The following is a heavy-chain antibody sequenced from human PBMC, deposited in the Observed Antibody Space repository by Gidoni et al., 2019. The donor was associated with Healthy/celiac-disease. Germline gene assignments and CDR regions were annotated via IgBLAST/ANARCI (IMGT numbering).Heavy chain of an antibody. V-gene: IGHV3-33*01. D-gene: IGHD3-22*01. J-gene: IGHJ6*02. CDR3: ARVGKGLDYYYYGMDV. CDR2: IWYDGSNK. Sequence: QVQLVESGGGVVQPGRSLRLSCAASGFTFSSYGMHWVRQAPGKGLEWVAVIWYDGSNKYYADSVKGRFTISRDNSKNTLYLQMNSLRAEDTAVYYCARVGKGLDYYYYGMDVWGQGTTVTVSS. CDR1: GFTFSSYG.